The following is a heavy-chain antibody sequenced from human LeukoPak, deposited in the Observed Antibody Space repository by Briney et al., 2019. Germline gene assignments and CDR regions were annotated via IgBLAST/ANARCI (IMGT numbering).Heavy chain of an antibody. CDR2: INPDSGGT. V-gene: IGHV1-2*02. D-gene: IGHD5-24*01. J-gene: IGHJ4*02. CDR3: ARLREGLYHFDS. CDR1: GYRFTDFH. Sequence: GASVKVSCKASGYRFTDFHIHWVRQAPGQGLEWMGWINPDSGGTKYAQSLQGRVTMTRDTSISTAYMELSRLGSDDTAVYYCARLREGLYHFDSWGQGTLVTVSS.